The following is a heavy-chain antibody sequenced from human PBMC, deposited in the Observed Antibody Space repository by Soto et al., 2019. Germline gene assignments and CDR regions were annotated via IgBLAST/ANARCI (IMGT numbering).Heavy chain of an antibody. J-gene: IGHJ4*02. Sequence: SETLSLTFTVSGGSFSSYYWSWIRQPPGKGLEWIGYIYYSGSTNYNPSLKSRVTISVDTSKNQFSLKLSSVTAADTAVYYCARGNYYDSSGYYDYWGQGTLVTVS. D-gene: IGHD3-22*01. CDR3: ARGNYYDSSGYYDY. CDR2: IYYSGST. CDR1: GGSFSSYY. V-gene: IGHV4-59*01.